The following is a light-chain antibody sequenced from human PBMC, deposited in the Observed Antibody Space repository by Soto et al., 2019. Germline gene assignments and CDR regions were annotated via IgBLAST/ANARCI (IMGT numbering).Light chain of an antibody. V-gene: IGKV3-20*01. J-gene: IGKJ2*02. CDR2: GAS. CDR1: QSVSSSY. CDR3: QQYGSSRT. Sequence: EIVLSQSPGTLSLSPGERATLSCSASQSVSSSYLAWYQQKPGQAPRLLIYGASRRATGIQDRFSVSGSGTDFTLTIRRLEPEEFAVYYCQQYGSSRTFGQETKLEIK.